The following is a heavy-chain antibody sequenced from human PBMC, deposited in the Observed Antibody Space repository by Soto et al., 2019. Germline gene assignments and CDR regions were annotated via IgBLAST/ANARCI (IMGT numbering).Heavy chain of an antibody. CDR2: IYYSGST. V-gene: IGHV4-59*08. J-gene: IGHJ6*03. Sequence: SETLSLTCTVSGGSISSYYWSWIRPPPGKGLEWIGYIYYSGSTNYNPSLKSRVTISVDTSKNQFSLKLSSVTAADTAVYYCARYVYGDYGYYYYYYMDVWGKGTTVTVSS. CDR1: GGSISSYY. CDR3: ARYVYGDYGYYYYYYMDV. D-gene: IGHD4-17*01.